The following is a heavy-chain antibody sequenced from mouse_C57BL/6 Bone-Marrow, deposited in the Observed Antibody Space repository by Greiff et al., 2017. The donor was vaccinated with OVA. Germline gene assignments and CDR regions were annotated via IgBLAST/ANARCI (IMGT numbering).Heavy chain of an antibody. CDR2: IWRGGST. Sequence: QVQLKESGPGLVKPSQSLSITCTVSGFSLTSYGVHWVRQSPGKGLEWLGVIWRGGSTDYNAAFMSRLSITKDNSKSQVSCKMNSLQADDTAIYYCAKNWGLLPSWFAYWGQGTLVTVSA. CDR1: GFSLTSYG. J-gene: IGHJ3*01. V-gene: IGHV2-5*01. CDR3: AKNWGLLPSWFAY. D-gene: IGHD2-3*01.